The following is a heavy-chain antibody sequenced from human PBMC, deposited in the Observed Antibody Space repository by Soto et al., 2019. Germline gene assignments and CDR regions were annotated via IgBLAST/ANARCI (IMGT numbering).Heavy chain of an antibody. V-gene: IGHV5-10-1*01. CDR1: GYSFTSYW. Sequence: GESLKISCKGSGYSFTSYWISWVRQMPGKGLEWMGRIDPSDSYTNYSPSFQGHVTISADKSISTAYLQWSSLKASDTAMYYCASRPGSVAGFYYYGMDVWGQGTTVTVSS. D-gene: IGHD6-19*01. J-gene: IGHJ6*02. CDR3: ASRPGSVAGFYYYGMDV. CDR2: IDPSDSYT.